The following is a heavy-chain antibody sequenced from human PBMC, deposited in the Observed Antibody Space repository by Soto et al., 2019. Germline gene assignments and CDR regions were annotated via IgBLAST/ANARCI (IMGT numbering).Heavy chain of an antibody. J-gene: IGHJ4*02. CDR1: GYTFNGYY. CDR3: ARGSPGPARGYASDN. Sequence: ASVKVSCKASGYTFNGYYRHWVRQAPGQGLEWMGWMNPSSGNTNYAQNFQGRVTMTRDTSTSTVYIELSSLRSDDTAVYYCARGSPGPARGYASDNWGQGTLVTVSS. V-gene: IGHV1-2*02. D-gene: IGHD2-2*01. CDR2: MNPSSGNT.